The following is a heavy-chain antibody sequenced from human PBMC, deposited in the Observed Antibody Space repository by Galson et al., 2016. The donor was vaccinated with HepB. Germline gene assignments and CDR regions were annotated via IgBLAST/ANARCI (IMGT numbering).Heavy chain of an antibody. Sequence: QSGAEVKKPGESLKISCKASGYAFTAYGISWVRQAPGQGLEWMGWISAYNGNTNYAQKLQDRVTMTTDASTATAYMELRSLTSDDTAIYYCARGGQQQMSADSWGQGTLVTVSS. CDR3: ARGGQQQMSADS. J-gene: IGHJ5*01. V-gene: IGHV1-18*01. CDR1: GYAFTAYG. D-gene: IGHD6-13*01. CDR2: ISAYNGNT.